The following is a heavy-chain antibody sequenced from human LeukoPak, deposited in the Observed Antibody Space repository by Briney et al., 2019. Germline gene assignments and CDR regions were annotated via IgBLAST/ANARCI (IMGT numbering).Heavy chain of an antibody. CDR2: IRYDGSNK. CDR3: AEEYFGYCSSTSCPKIFDY. V-gene: IGHV3-30*02. J-gene: IGHJ4*02. Sequence: PGGSLRLSCAASGFTFSSYGMHWVRQAPGKGLEWVAFIRYDGSNKYYADSVKGRFTISRDNSKNTLYLQMNSLRAEDTAVYYCAEEYFGYCSSTSCPKIFDYWGQGTLVTVSS. D-gene: IGHD2-2*01. CDR1: GFTFSSYG.